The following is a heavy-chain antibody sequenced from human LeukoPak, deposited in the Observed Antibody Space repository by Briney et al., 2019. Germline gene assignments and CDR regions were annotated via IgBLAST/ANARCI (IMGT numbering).Heavy chain of an antibody. J-gene: IGHJ4*02. V-gene: IGHV4-34*01. Sequence: PSETLSLTCAVYGGSFSGYYWSWIRQPPGKGLEWIGEINHSGSTYHNPSFKSRLTMSVDTSKNQFSLKLTSVIAADTAVYYCARGYSSGWNATYYFDYWGQGTLVSVSS. D-gene: IGHD6-19*01. CDR3: ARGYSSGWNATYYFDY. CDR1: GGSFSGYY. CDR2: INHSGST.